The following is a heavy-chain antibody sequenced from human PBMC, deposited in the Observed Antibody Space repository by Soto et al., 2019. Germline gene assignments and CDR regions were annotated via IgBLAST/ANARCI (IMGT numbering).Heavy chain of an antibody. J-gene: IGHJ1*01. CDR1: GGSISGYY. Sequence: SETLCLTCNVSGGSISGYYWTWLRQASGKSLEWIGYIYNSGSTKYNPSLKSRVAMSADTSKNLFSLKLSSVTAADTAVYFCARARVTGNFQHWGQGTLVTVSS. V-gene: IGHV4-59*01. D-gene: IGHD3-10*01. CDR3: ARARVTGNFQH. CDR2: IYNSGST.